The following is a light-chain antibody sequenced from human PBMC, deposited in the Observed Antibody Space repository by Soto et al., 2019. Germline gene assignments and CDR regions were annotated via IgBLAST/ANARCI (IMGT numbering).Light chain of an antibody. CDR2: HAS. V-gene: IGKV1-33*01. J-gene: IGKJ5*01. CDR1: QNITNN. CDR3: QQYYGRPPLT. Sequence: DIQMTKSPSSLSASIGDRVTITCQARQNITNNLSWYQQKPGKAPNLLIYHASKLAKGVTSRFSGSGSGTDFSFIITSQQREDLATYYCQQYYGRPPLTFGQGTRLEIK.